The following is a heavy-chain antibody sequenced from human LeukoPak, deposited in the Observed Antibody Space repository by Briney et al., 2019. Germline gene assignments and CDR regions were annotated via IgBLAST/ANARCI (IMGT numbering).Heavy chain of an antibody. J-gene: IGHJ4*02. Sequence: SETLSLTCAVYGGSFSGYYWSWIRQPPGKGLEWIGYIYYSGSTNYNPSLKSRVTISVDTSKNQFSLKLSSVTAADTAVYYCASMATIELIDYWGQGTLVTVSS. CDR3: ASMATIELIDY. V-gene: IGHV4-59*01. CDR1: GGSFSGYY. D-gene: IGHD5-12*01. CDR2: IYYSGST.